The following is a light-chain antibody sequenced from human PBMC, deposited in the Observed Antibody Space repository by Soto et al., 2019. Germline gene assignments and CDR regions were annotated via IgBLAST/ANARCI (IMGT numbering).Light chain of an antibody. J-gene: IGKJ2*01. V-gene: IGKV1-39*01. Sequence: DIQMTRSPSSLSASVGDRVTITCRASQNIRNYLNWYQQKPGDAPKLLIYAASTLQGAVPSRFSGSGSGTDFALTISSLQPEDFATYHCQQGHSTPYTFGQGTRLEI. CDR1: QNIRNY. CDR3: QQGHSTPYT. CDR2: AAS.